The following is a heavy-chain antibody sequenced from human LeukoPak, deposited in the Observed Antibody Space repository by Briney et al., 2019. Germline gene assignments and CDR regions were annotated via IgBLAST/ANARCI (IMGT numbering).Heavy chain of an antibody. D-gene: IGHD3-22*01. CDR1: GFTFDDYA. CDR3: AKTSTYYYDSSGYYYFDY. CDR2: ISWNSGSI. J-gene: IGHJ4*02. V-gene: IGHV3-9*01. Sequence: QPGRSLRLSCAASGFTFDDYAMHWVRQAPGKGLEWVSGISWNSGSIGYADSVKGRFTISRDNAKNSLYLQMNSLRAEDTALYYCAKTSTYYYDSSGYYYFDYWGQGTLVTVSS.